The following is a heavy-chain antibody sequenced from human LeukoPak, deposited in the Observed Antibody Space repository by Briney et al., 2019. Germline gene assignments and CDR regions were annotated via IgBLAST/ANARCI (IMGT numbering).Heavy chain of an antibody. CDR1: GFTFSSYA. CDR3: SRDDDGTYYYYYMDV. Sequence: PGGSLRLSCAASGFTFSSYAMHWVRQAPGKGLEWVAVISYDGSNKYYADSVKGRFTISRDNSKNTLYLQMNSLSAEDTAVYYFSRDDDGTYYYYYMDVWGKGTTVTVSS. V-gene: IGHV3-30*01. CDR2: ISYDGSNK. J-gene: IGHJ6*03. D-gene: IGHD4-17*01.